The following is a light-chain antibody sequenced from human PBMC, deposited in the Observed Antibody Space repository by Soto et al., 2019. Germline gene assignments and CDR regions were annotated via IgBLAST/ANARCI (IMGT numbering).Light chain of an antibody. CDR3: ETWDSNTWV. CDR1: SGHSSYI. CDR2: LEGSGSY. Sequence: QSVLTQSSSASASLRSSVKLTCTLSSGHSSYIIAWHQQQPGKAPRYLMKLEGSGSYNKGSGVPDRFSGSSSGADRYLTISNLQFEYEADYYCETWDSNTWVFGGGTKLTVL. V-gene: IGLV4-60*02. J-gene: IGLJ3*02.